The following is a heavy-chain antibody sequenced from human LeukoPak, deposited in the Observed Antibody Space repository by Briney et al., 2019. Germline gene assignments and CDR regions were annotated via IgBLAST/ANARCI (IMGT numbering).Heavy chain of an antibody. V-gene: IGHV4-59*08. D-gene: IGHD6-19*01. CDR3: ARQCIGCNWFDP. CDR2: THYSGST. J-gene: IGHJ5*02. Sequence: SETLSLTCTVSGVATTADSCACIRQPPGKGLEGIGYTHYSGSTDYNPSLKSRVTISVDTSKNQFSLKLASVTAADTAVYFCARQCIGCNWFDPWGQGTLVTVSS. CDR1: GVATTADS.